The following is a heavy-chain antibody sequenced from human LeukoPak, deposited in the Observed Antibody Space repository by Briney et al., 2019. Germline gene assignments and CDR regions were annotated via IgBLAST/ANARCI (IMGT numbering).Heavy chain of an antibody. CDR3: AKDGADYYDSSGEYYFDY. V-gene: IGHV3-9*03. CDR1: GFTFDDYA. Sequence: GRSLRLSCAASGFTFDDYAMHRVRQAPGKGLEWVSGISWNSGSIGYADSVKGRFTISRDNAKNSLYLQMNSLRAEDMALYYCAKDGADYYDSSGEYYFDYWGQGTLVTVSS. J-gene: IGHJ4*02. D-gene: IGHD3-22*01. CDR2: ISWNSGSI.